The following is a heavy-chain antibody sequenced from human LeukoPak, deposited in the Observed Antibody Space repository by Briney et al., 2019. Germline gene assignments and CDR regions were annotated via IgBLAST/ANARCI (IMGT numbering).Heavy chain of an antibody. CDR3: AKPHFDY. V-gene: IGHV3-30*02. CDR2: IRYDGSNK. CDR1: GFTFSSYG. J-gene: IGHJ4*02. Sequence: GGSLGLSCAASGFTFSSYGMHWVRQAPGKGLEWVAFIRYDGSNKYYADSVKGRFTISRDNSRNTLYLQMNSLRAEDTAVYYSAKPHFDYWGQGALVTVSS.